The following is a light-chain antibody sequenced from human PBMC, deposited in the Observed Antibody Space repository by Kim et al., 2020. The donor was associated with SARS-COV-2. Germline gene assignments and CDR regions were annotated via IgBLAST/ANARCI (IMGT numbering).Light chain of an antibody. CDR3: QHYGDSRRA. V-gene: IGKV3-20*01. Sequence: EIVLTQSPGTLSLSPGERATLSCRASQSVSSTYLAWYHQKHGQAPRLLIYGASSRATGIPDRFSGSGSGTDFTLTISRLEPEDFAVYYCQHYGDSRRAFGQGTKVDIK. J-gene: IGKJ1*01. CDR2: GAS. CDR1: QSVSSTY.